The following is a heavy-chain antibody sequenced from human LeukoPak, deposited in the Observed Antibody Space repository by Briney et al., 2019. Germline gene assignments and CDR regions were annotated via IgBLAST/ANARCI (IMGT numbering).Heavy chain of an antibody. V-gene: IGHV3-30-3*01. J-gene: IGHJ5*02. CDR3: ARASSSWYENWFDP. CDR1: GFTFSSYA. Sequence: PGGSLRLSCAASGFTFSSYAMHWVRQAPGKGLEWVAVISYDGSNKYYADSVKGRFTISGDNSKNTLYLQMNSLRAEDTAVYYCARASSSWYENWFDPWSQGTLVTVSS. CDR2: ISYDGSNK. D-gene: IGHD6-13*01.